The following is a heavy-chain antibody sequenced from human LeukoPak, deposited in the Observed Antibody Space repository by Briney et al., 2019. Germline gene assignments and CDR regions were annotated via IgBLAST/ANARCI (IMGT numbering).Heavy chain of an antibody. V-gene: IGHV4-34*01. J-gene: IGHJ4*02. D-gene: IGHD3-9*01. CDR1: GGSFSGYY. CDR2: INHSGST. Sequence: SETLSLTCAVYGGSFSGYYWSWIRQPPGKGLEWIGEINHSGSTYYNPSLKSRVTISVDTSKNQFSLKLSSVTAADTAVYYCASLLRYFDWFWXQGTLVTVSS. CDR3: ASLLRYFDWF.